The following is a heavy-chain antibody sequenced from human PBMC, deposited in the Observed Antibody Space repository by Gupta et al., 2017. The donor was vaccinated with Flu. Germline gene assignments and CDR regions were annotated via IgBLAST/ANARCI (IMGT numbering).Heavy chain of an antibody. V-gene: IGHV4-34*01. D-gene: IGHD3-16*01. Sequence: GSFNDYYWGWIRQPPGKGLEWIGEINHRGSSNDNPSLEGRVTTSVDRAKNQVYLHLSSVPAADSAVYYWARRRERAWGRVGKDRDVWGNGTPLTVSS. CDR3: ARRRERAWGRVGKDRDV. CDR1: GSFNDYY. J-gene: IGHJ6*03. CDR2: INHRGSS.